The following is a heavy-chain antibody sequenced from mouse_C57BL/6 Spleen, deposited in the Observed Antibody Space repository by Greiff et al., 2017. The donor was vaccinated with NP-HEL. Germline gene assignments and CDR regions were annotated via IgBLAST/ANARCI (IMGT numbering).Heavy chain of an antibody. CDR1: GYTFTGYW. J-gene: IGHJ2*01. CDR3: ARGPPHYYGSSWYFDY. D-gene: IGHD1-1*01. CDR2: ILPGSGST. Sequence: VQLQQSGAELMKPGASVKLSCKATGYTFTGYWIEWVKQRPGHGLEWIGEILPGSGSTNYNEKFKGKATFTADTSSNTAYMQLSSLTTEDSAIYYCARGPPHYYGSSWYFDYWGQGTTLTVSS. V-gene: IGHV1-9*01.